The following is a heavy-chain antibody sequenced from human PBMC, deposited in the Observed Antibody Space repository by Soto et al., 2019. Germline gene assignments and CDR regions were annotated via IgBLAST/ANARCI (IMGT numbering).Heavy chain of an antibody. V-gene: IGHV4-31*03. CDR1: GGSISSGGYY. D-gene: IGHD3-22*01. Sequence: PSETLSLTCTVSGGSISSGGYYWSWIRQHPGKGLEWIGYIYYSGSTYYNPSLKSRVTISVDTSKNQFSLKLSSVTAADTAVYYCARLPYDSSGYRLDPWGQGTLVTVSS. CDR2: IYYSGST. J-gene: IGHJ5*02. CDR3: ARLPYDSSGYRLDP.